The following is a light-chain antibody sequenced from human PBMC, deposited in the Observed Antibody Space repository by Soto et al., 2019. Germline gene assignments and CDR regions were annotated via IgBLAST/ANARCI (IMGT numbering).Light chain of an antibody. CDR3: MQGTHWPLT. V-gene: IGKV2-30*02. J-gene: IGKJ4*01. Sequence: DVVLTQSPLSLPVTLGQPASISCRSSQSLVHSGGNTYLNWFQQRPGQSPRRLIYKVSNRDSGVPDRFGGSGSGTDFTLKISRVEAEYVGVYYCMQGTHWPLTFGGGTKVEIK. CDR1: QSLVHSGGNTY. CDR2: KVS.